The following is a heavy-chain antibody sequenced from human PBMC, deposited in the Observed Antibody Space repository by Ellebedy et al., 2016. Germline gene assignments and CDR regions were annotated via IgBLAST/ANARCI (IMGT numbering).Heavy chain of an antibody. J-gene: IGHJ4*02. Sequence: SETLSLXCSVSGGSVNSGGYYWNWIRQSPGKGLEWIASIHHSGTTNYNPSLNSRVTISLDTSKNQHSLKMNSVTAADTAVYYCARFRVGATDYWGPGTLVTVSS. D-gene: IGHD1-26*01. CDR3: ARFRVGATDY. CDR1: GGSVNSGGYY. V-gene: IGHV4-61*08. CDR2: IHHSGTT.